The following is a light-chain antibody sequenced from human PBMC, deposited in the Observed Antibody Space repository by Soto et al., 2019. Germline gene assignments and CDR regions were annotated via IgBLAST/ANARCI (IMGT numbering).Light chain of an antibody. CDR1: QSVSSN. CDR2: GAS. V-gene: IGKV3-15*01. CDR3: QQYNNWLSIT. J-gene: IGKJ5*01. Sequence: EIVMTQSPATLSVSPGERATLSCRASQSVSSNLAWYQQKPGQAPRLLIYGASTRATGIPARFSGSGSGTEFTLTISSLQSEDFAVYYCQQYNNWLSITFGQGTQVEIK.